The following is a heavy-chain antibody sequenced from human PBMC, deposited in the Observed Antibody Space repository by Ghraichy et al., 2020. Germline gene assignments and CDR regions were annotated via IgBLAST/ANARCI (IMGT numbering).Heavy chain of an antibody. CDR2: IYYSGST. CDR1: GGSISSSSYY. Sequence: SETLSLTCTVSGGSISSSSYYWGWIRQPPGKGLEWIGSIYYSGSTYYNPSLKSRVTISVDTSKNQFSLKLSSVTAADTAVYYCSREGYSGYEGTRYNWFDPWGKGTLVTVPS. J-gene: IGHJ5*02. D-gene: IGHD5-12*01. V-gene: IGHV4-39*01. CDR3: SREGYSGYEGTRYNWFDP.